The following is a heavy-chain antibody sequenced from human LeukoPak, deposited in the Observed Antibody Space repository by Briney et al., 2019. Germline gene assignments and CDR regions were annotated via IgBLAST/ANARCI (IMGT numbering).Heavy chain of an antibody. CDR2: ISSSSSYI. D-gene: IGHD3-10*02. J-gene: IGHJ6*04. Sequence: PGGSLRLSCAASGFTFSSYCINWVRQAPGKGLEWVSSISSSSSYIYYVDSVKGRFTISRDNAKNSLYLQMNSLRAEDTAVYYCAELGITMIGGVWGKGTTVTISS. CDR1: GFTFSSYC. V-gene: IGHV3-21*06. CDR3: AELGITMIGGV.